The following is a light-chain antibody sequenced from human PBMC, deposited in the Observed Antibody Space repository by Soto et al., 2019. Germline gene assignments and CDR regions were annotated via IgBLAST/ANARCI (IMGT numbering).Light chain of an antibody. V-gene: IGLV2-11*01. Sequence: QSALTQPRSVSGSPGPSVTLSCTGTNGDVGAYNHVSWYQQHPGKVPKLIIYAVTKRPSGVPVRFSASKSGDTASLTISGLQADDEADYFCCSYTGTSTYVLFGGGIKLTVL. CDR3: CSYTGTSTYVL. CDR1: NGDVGAYNH. CDR2: AVT. J-gene: IGLJ2*01.